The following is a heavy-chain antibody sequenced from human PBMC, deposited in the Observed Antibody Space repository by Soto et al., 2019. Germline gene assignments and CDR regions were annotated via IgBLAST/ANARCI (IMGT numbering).Heavy chain of an antibody. D-gene: IGHD1-26*01. Sequence: QVQLQESGPGLVKPSQTLSLTCTVSGASISSGGNYWSWIRQYPGRGLEWIGHNYYGGNTHYNPSLKSRVTVSVDTSKNQFSLKLSSVTAADTAVYYCARDRGRLLGFDYWGQGTLVTVSS. V-gene: IGHV4-31*03. CDR3: ARDRGRLLGFDY. CDR2: NYYGGNT. CDR1: GASISSGGNY. J-gene: IGHJ4*02.